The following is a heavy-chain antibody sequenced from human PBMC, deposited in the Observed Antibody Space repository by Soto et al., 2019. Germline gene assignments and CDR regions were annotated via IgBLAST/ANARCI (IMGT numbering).Heavy chain of an antibody. J-gene: IGHJ5*02. CDR3: AKDRVIKLINIWPDP. V-gene: IGHV3-30*18. D-gene: IGHD2-15*01. Sequence: VGSLRLSCVSSGFSFSNYGMHCVRQAPGKGLGWVAFVSSDGNNKYYAESVKGRFTISRDNAKNTLYLQVDRLTVDDTAVYYCAKDRVIKLINIWPDPWGQGTVVTVSS. CDR1: GFSFSNYG. CDR2: VSSDGNNK.